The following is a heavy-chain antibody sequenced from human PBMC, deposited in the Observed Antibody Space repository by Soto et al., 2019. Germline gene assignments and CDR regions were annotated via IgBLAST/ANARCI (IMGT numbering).Heavy chain of an antibody. CDR2: ISGSGGST. J-gene: IGHJ4*02. CDR1: GFTFSSYA. CDR3: AKGDYYYDSSGSY. D-gene: IGHD3-22*01. V-gene: IGHV3-23*01. Sequence: EVQLLESGGGLVQPGGSLRISCAASGFTFSSYAMSWVRQAPGKGLEWVSAISGSGGSTYYADSVKGRFTISRDNSKNTLYLQMNSLRAEDTAVYYCAKGDYYYDSSGSYWGQGTLVTVSS.